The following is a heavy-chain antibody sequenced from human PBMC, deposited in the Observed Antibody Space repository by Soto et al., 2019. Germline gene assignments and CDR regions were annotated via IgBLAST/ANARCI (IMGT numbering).Heavy chain of an antibody. CDR1: GFTFSNNW. CDR2: LKSDGSST. V-gene: IGHV3-74*03. CDR3: ASAAPFNYGGNSGFDF. J-gene: IGHJ4*02. D-gene: IGHD4-17*01. Sequence: GGSLRLSCAASGFTFSNNWIPWVRQAPGKGLVWVSGLKSDGSSTTYADSVKGRSTISSYNAKNTLYLQKNSLRAEDTAVYYCASAAPFNYGGNSGFDFWGQGTLVTVSS.